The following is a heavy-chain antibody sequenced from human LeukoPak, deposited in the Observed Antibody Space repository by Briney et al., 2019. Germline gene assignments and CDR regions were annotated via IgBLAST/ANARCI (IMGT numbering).Heavy chain of an antibody. Sequence: GGSLRLSCAASGFIFSRYGMSWVRQAPGKGLEWVSAISGSGGTTYYTDSVKGRFTISRDNSKNTLYLQMNSLRAEDTAVYYCARGEGILTGYYSPYYFDYWGQGTLVTVSS. V-gene: IGHV3-23*01. D-gene: IGHD3-9*01. J-gene: IGHJ4*02. CDR1: GFIFSRYG. CDR3: ARGEGILTGYYSPYYFDY. CDR2: ISGSGGTT.